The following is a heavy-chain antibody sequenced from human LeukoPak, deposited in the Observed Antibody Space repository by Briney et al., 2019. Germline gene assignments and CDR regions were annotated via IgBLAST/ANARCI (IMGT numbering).Heavy chain of an antibody. Sequence: SETLSLTCTVSGGPISSYYWSWIRQPAGKGLEWIGRIYTSGSTNYNPSLKSRVTMLVDTSKNQFSLRLSSVTAADTAVYYCARETVEQLWFGVRKRGWFDPWGQGTLVTVSS. D-gene: IGHD3-10*01. J-gene: IGHJ5*02. CDR2: IYTSGST. CDR3: ARETVEQLWFGVRKRGWFDP. V-gene: IGHV4-4*07. CDR1: GGPISSYY.